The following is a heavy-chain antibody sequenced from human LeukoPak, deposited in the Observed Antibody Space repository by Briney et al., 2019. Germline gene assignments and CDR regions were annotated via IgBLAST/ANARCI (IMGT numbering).Heavy chain of an antibody. CDR3: ARVIVVVPAARGLLDY. J-gene: IGHJ4*02. CDR2: IYTSGST. V-gene: IGHV4-4*07. Sequence: PSETLSLTCTVSGGSISSYYWSWIRQPAGKGLEWIGRIYTSGSTNYNPSLKSRVTMSVDTSKNQFSLKLSSVPAADTAVYYCARVIVVVPAARGLLDYWGQGTLVTVSS. CDR1: GGSISSYY. D-gene: IGHD2-2*01.